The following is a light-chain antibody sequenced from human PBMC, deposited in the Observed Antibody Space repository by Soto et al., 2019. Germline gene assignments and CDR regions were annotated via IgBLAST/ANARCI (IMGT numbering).Light chain of an antibody. CDR2: WAS. Sequence: DIVMTQSPDSLAVSLGERATINCKSSQTILYSSNNKNDLAWYQQRPGQPPKLLIYWASTRESGVPDRFSGSGSGTDFTLTISSLQAEDVAVYYCQQSHTTPYTFGQGTKLEIK. CDR3: QQSHTTPYT. CDR1: QTILYSSNNKND. V-gene: IGKV4-1*01. J-gene: IGKJ2*01.